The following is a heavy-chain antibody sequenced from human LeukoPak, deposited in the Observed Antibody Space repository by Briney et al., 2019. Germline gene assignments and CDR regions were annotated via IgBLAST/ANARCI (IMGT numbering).Heavy chain of an antibody. CDR3: ARGMGYSYGHPQGAFDI. Sequence: ASVKVSCKASGYTFTSYAMNWVRQAPGQGLEWMGWMSAYNGKTNYAHSLQGRVTVTADTSTSTAYVELRSLRSEDTAVYYCARGMGYSYGHPQGAFDIWGQGTMVTVSS. CDR1: GYTFTSYA. J-gene: IGHJ3*02. D-gene: IGHD5-18*01. V-gene: IGHV1-18*01. CDR2: MSAYNGKT.